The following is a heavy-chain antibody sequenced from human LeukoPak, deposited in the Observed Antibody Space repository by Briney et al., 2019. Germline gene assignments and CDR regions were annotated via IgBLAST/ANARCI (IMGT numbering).Heavy chain of an antibody. CDR1: GFTFDDYA. CDR2: ISWNSGSI. Sequence: PGRSLRLSCAASGFTFDDYAMHWVRQAPGKGLEWVSGISWNSGSIGYADSVKGRFTISRDNSKNTLYLQMNSLRAEDTAVYYCAKGSPPKSHIDYWGQGTLVTVSS. V-gene: IGHV3-9*01. CDR3: AKGSPPKSHIDY. J-gene: IGHJ4*02.